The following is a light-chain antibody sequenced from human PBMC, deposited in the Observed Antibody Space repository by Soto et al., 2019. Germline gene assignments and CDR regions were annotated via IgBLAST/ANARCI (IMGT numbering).Light chain of an antibody. V-gene: IGKV3-20*01. CDR3: QQYSTLPHT. CDR2: GIS. CDR1: QSVSNSF. J-gene: IGKJ2*01. Sequence: PGDRATLSCRTSQSVSNSFFAWYQQKPGQAPRLLIYGISTRATGIPDRFSGSGSGTDFTLTISGLEPEDFVVYFCQQYSTLPHTFGHGTKLEVK.